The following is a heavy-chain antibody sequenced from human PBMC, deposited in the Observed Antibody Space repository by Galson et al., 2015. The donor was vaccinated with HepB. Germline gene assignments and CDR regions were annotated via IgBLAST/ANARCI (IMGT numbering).Heavy chain of an antibody. CDR2: INDSGGST. J-gene: IGHJ6*03. CDR3: GTTDYYYYYMDV. CDR1: GFTFSNYA. Sequence: SLRLSCAASGFTFSNYAMSWVRQAPGKGLEWVSGINDSGGSTYYPDSMKGRFTISRDNSKNTLYLQMNSLRAEDTAVYYCGTTDYYYYYMDVWGKGTTVTVSS. V-gene: IGHV3-23*01.